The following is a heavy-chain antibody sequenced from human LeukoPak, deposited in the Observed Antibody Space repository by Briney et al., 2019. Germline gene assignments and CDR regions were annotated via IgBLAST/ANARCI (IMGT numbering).Heavy chain of an antibody. CDR1: GYSFTTYW. CDR3: ARRSDYGDSH. Sequence: RGESLKISCKGSGYSFTTYWIAWVRQMPGKGLEWMGIIYPADSDTRYSPSFQGQVTISASADRSISTAYLQWSSLKASDTAMYYCARRSDYGDSHWGQGTLVTVSS. V-gene: IGHV5-51*01. J-gene: IGHJ4*02. CDR2: IYPADSDT. D-gene: IGHD4-17*01.